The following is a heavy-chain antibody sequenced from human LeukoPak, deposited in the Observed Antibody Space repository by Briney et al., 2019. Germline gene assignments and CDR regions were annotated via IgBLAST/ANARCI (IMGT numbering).Heavy chain of an antibody. V-gene: IGHV3-23*01. J-gene: IGHJ6*02. CDR3: ARSSQVKGYYYYGMDV. D-gene: IGHD3-10*01. CDR2: ISDSGGNT. CDR1: GFTFNSYA. Sequence: GGSLRLSCAASGFTFNSYAMGWVRQAPWERLQWVSGISDSGGNTYYADSVRGRFTISRDNSKNTLYLQMNSLRAEDTAVYYCARSSQVKGYYYYGMDVWGQGTTVTVSS.